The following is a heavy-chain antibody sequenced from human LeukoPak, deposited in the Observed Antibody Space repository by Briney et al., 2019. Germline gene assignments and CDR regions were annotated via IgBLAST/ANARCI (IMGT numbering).Heavy chain of an antibody. CDR3: AKDPTLLGAFDY. Sequence: GGSLRLSCAASGFTFSSYAMSWVRQAPGKGLEWVSAISGSGGSTYYADSVKGRFTISRDNSKNTLYLQMNSLRAEDTVVYYCAKDPTLLGAFDYWGQGTLVTVSS. CDR1: GFTFSSYA. V-gene: IGHV3-23*01. J-gene: IGHJ4*02. D-gene: IGHD2-8*02. CDR2: ISGSGGST.